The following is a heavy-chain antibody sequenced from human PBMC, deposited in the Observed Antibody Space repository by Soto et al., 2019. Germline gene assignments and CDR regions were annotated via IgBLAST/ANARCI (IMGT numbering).Heavy chain of an antibody. CDR2: ISYDGSNK. CDR1: GFTFSSYA. D-gene: IGHD3-9*01. CDR3: AREGAPYDILTGYPWLRGYYYYGMDV. Sequence: QVQLVESGGGVVQPGRSLRLSCAASGFTFSSYAMHWVRQAPGKGLEWVAVISYDGSNKYYADSVKGRFTISRDNSKNTLYLQMNSLRAEDTAVYYCAREGAPYDILTGYPWLRGYYYYGMDVWGQGTTVTVSS. J-gene: IGHJ6*02. V-gene: IGHV3-30-3*01.